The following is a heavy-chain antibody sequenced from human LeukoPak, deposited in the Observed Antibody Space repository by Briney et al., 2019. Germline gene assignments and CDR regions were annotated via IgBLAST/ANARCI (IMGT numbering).Heavy chain of an antibody. Sequence: SETLSLTCAVYGGSFSGYYWSWIRQPPGKGLEWTGEINHSGSTNYNPSLKSRVTISVDTSKNQFSLKLSSVTAADTAVYYCARGVAYGDYGITYAFDIWGQGTMVTVSS. J-gene: IGHJ3*02. V-gene: IGHV4-34*01. CDR3: ARGVAYGDYGITYAFDI. CDR1: GGSFSGYY. D-gene: IGHD4-17*01. CDR2: INHSGST.